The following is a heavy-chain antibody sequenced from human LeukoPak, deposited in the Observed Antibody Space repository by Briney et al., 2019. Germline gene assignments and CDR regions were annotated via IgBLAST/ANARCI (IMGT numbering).Heavy chain of an antibody. CDR2: IIPIFGTA. CDR3: ARNRGIDLLLSVGEVYYYMDV. CDR1: GGTFSSYA. V-gene: IGHV1-69*06. D-gene: IGHD2-2*01. Sequence: GASVKVSCKASGGTFSSYAISWVRQAPGQGLEWIGGIIPIFGTANYAQKFQGRVTITADKSTSTAYMELSSLRSEDTAVYYCARNRGIDLLLSVGEVYYYMDVWGKGTTVTVSS. J-gene: IGHJ6*03.